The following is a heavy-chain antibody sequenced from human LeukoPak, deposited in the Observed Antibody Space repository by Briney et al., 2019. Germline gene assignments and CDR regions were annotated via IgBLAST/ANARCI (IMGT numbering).Heavy chain of an antibody. Sequence: SVNVSCKASVYTFTSYDINWVRQATGQGLEWMGWMNPNSGNTGYAQRFQGRVTMTRNTSISTAYMELSSLRSEDTAVYYCARGGGYNSGFDYWGQGTLVTVSS. J-gene: IGHJ4*02. D-gene: IGHD5-24*01. CDR1: VYTFTSYD. CDR3: ARGGGYNSGFDY. V-gene: IGHV1-8*01. CDR2: MNPNSGNT.